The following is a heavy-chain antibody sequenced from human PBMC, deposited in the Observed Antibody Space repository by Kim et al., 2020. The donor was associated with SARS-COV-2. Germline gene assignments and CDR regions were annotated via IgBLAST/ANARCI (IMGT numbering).Heavy chain of an antibody. V-gene: IGHV4-59*01. D-gene: IGHD2-15*01. CDR1: GGSISSYY. Sequence: SETLSLTCTVSGGSISSYYWSWIRQPPGKGLEWIGYIYYSGSTNYNPSLKSRVTISVDTSKNQFSLKLSSVTAADAAVYYCARTVGYCSGGSCSLAYWG. J-gene: IGHJ4*01. CDR3: ARTVGYCSGGSCSLAY. CDR2: IYYSGST.